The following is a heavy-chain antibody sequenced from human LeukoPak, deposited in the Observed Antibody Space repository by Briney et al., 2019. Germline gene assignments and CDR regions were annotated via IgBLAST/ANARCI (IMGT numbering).Heavy chain of an antibody. CDR3: SRDVRAFNI. J-gene: IGHJ3*02. CDR2: INQDGSER. V-gene: IGHV3-7*04. CDR1: GITFSTYW. Sequence: PGGSLRLSCAVSGITFSTYWMSWVRQAPGKGLEWVGNINQDGSERNYVDSVKGRFTISRDNANTSLYLQMNSLRAEDTAVYYCSRDVRAFNIWGQGTMVTVSS.